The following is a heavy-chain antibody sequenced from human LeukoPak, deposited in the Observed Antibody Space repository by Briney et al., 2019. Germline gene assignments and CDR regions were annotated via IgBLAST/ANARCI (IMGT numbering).Heavy chain of an antibody. CDR1: GYTFTSYD. D-gene: IGHD6-13*01. V-gene: IGHV1-8*01. Sequence: ASVKVSCKASGYTFTSYDINWVRQATGQGLEWMGWMNPNSGNTGYAQKFQGRVTMTRNTSISTAYMELSRLRSDDTAVYYCARDRKAAAGSGFDPWGQGTLVTVSS. CDR2: MNPNSGNT. J-gene: IGHJ5*02. CDR3: ARDRKAAAGSGFDP.